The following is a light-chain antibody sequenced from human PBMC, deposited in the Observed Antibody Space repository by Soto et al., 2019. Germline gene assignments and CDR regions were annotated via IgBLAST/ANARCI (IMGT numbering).Light chain of an antibody. V-gene: IGKV3-15*01. Sequence: TVMTQSPATLSVSPGEIATLSCRASQSVNSNLAWYQQKLGQAPRVLIYGASTRATGIPDRFSGSGSGTEFILTISSLQSEDFAVYYCQEYNTWPWTFGQGTKVDIK. J-gene: IGKJ1*01. CDR2: GAS. CDR1: QSVNSN. CDR3: QEYNTWPWT.